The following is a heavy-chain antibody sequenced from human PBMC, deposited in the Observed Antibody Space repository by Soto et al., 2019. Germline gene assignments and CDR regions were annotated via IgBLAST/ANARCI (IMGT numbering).Heavy chain of an antibody. Sequence: GASVKVSCKASGYTFTSYGISWVRQAPGQGLEWMGWMSAYNGNTDYAQKFQGRVTMTRNTSISTAYMELSSLRSEDTAVYYCARGSRGSGSYYDYYYYYYMDVWGKGTTVTVSS. CDR2: MSAYNGNT. D-gene: IGHD3-10*01. V-gene: IGHV1-8*02. J-gene: IGHJ6*03. CDR3: ARGSRGSGSYYDYYYYYYMDV. CDR1: GYTFTSYG.